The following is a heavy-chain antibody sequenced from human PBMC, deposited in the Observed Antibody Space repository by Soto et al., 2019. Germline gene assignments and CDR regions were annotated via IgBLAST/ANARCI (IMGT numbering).Heavy chain of an antibody. CDR1: GYTFTSYG. Sequence: ASVKVSCKASGYTFTSYGISWVRQAPGQGLEWMGWISAYNGNTNYAQKLQGRVTMTTDTSTSTAYMELRSLRSDDTAVYYCARLTRSDYGDYSADYWGQGTLVTVSS. CDR3: ARLTRSDYGDYSADY. J-gene: IGHJ4*02. CDR2: ISAYNGNT. V-gene: IGHV1-18*01. D-gene: IGHD4-17*01.